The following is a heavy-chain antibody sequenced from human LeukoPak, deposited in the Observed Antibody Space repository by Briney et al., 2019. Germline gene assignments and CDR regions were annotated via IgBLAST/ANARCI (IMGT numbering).Heavy chain of an antibody. CDR3: ARHSGSGSYYVDY. D-gene: IGHD3-10*01. CDR1: GYXFTTYW. Sequence: GESLKISCNGSGYXFTTYWIGWVRQMPGKGLEWMGIIYPGDSTTRYSPSFQGQVTISADKSISTAYLQWSSLKASDTAMYYCARHSGSGSYYVDYWGQGTLVTVSS. CDR2: IYPGDSTT. V-gene: IGHV5-51*01. J-gene: IGHJ4*02.